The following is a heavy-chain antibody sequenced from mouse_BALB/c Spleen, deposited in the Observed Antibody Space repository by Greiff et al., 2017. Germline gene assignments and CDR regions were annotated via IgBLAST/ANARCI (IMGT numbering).Heavy chain of an antibody. D-gene: IGHD3-1*01. CDR3: ARGLPSSGHWYFDV. CDR1: GYTFTDYA. CDR2: ISTYYGDA. Sequence: QVQLQQSGAELVRPGVSVKISCKGSGYTFTDYAMHWVKQSHAKSLEWIGVISTYYGDASYNQKFKGKATMTVDKSSSTAYMELARLTSEDSAIYYCARGLPSSGHWYFDVWGAGTTVTVAS. V-gene: IGHV1S137*01. J-gene: IGHJ1*01.